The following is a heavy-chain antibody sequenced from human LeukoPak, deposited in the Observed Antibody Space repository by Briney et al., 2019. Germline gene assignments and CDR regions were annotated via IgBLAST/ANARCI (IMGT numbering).Heavy chain of an antibody. CDR1: GGSISSSSYY. D-gene: IGHD1-26*01. CDR3: AKGSHLWELGSFDS. J-gene: IGHJ4*02. CDR2: IYYSGST. V-gene: IGHV4-39*07. Sequence: SETLSLTCTVSGGSISSSSYYWGWIRQPPGKGLEWIGSIYYSGSTYYNPSLKSRVTISVDTSKNQFSLKLSSVTAADTAVYYCAKGSHLWELGSFDSWGQGTLVTVSS.